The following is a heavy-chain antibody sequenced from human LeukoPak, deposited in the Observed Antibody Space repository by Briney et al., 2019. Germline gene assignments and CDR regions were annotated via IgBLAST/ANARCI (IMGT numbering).Heavy chain of an antibody. CDR1: GFSLSSYA. J-gene: IGHJ4*02. CDR2: TSSSDDGK. Sequence: GGSLRLSCTVSGFSLSSYAMSWVRRAPGKGLEWVSATSSSDDGKYYADSVRGRFTISRDNSRNTMYLQMNSLRAEDAAVYYCVKAPVTSCRGAFCYPFDSWGQGTLVTVSS. CDR3: VKAPVTSCRGAFCYPFDS. D-gene: IGHD2-15*01. V-gene: IGHV3-23*01.